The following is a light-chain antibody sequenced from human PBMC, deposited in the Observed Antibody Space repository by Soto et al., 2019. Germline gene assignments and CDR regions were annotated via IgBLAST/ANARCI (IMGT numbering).Light chain of an antibody. Sequence: DIPLTQSPSFVSASVGDRVTITCRASQDISSYLAWYQQKPGKAPKVLIHSASVLESGVPSRFXGSGSETHFTLTINNLQPEDFATYYCQHLNSWPPITFGQGTRLDIK. CDR3: QHLNSWPPIT. V-gene: IGKV1-9*01. CDR2: SAS. CDR1: QDISSY. J-gene: IGKJ5*01.